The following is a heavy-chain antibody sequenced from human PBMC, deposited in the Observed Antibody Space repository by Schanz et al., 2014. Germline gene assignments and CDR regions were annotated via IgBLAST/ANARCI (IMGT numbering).Heavy chain of an antibody. V-gene: IGHV3-30*03. D-gene: IGHD6-6*01. Sequence: VQLVESGGGVVQPGGSLRLSCAASGFTFSNYGLHWVRQAPGKGLEWVTVISYDGNTKYYADSVKGRFTISRDNSKNTLYLQMNSLRADDTAVYYCARAGQDFEYSSLSPIWYFDLWGRGTLVTVSS. CDR1: GFTFSNYG. J-gene: IGHJ2*01. CDR2: ISYDGNTK. CDR3: ARAGQDFEYSSLSPIWYFDL.